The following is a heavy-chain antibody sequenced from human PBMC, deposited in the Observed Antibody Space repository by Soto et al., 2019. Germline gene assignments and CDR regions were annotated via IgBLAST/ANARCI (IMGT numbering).Heavy chain of an antibody. Sequence: SETLSLTCTVSGGSISSYYWSWIRQPPGKGLEWIGYIYYSGSTNYNPSLKSRVTISVDTSKNQFSLKLSSVTAADTAVYYCARFLLDGYNYHYFHYWGPATLVTVSS. D-gene: IGHD5-12*01. CDR3: ARFLLDGYNYHYFHY. CDR2: IYYSGST. J-gene: IGHJ4*02. V-gene: IGHV4-59*01. CDR1: GGSISSYY.